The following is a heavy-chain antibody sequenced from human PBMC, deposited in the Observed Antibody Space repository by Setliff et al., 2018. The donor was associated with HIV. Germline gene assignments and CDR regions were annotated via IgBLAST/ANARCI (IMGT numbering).Heavy chain of an antibody. V-gene: IGHV1-69*13. CDR2: IIPIFGTP. Sequence: SVKVSCKASGGTFRGFGISWVVQAPGQGLEWMGQIIPIFGTPRYARKFQGRVTITADESTSTVYMELSSLRSEDTAVYYCATNPEMATINYYYYMDVWGKGTTVTVSS. J-gene: IGHJ6*03. D-gene: IGHD5-12*01. CDR3: ATNPEMATINYYYYMDV. CDR1: GGTFRGFG.